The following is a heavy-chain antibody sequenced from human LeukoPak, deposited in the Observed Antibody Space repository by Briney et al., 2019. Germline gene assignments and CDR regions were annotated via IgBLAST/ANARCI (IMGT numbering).Heavy chain of an antibody. D-gene: IGHD5-24*01. J-gene: IGHJ3*02. V-gene: IGHV3-21*01. CDR2: ISSSSSYI. CDR1: GFTFSSYS. CDR3: ARETWMMATNAFDI. Sequence: GGSLRLSCAASGFTFSSYSMNWVRQAPGKGLEWVSSISSSSSYIYYADSVKGRFTISRDNAKNSLYLQMNSLRAVDTAVYYCARETWMMATNAFDIWGQGTMVTVSS.